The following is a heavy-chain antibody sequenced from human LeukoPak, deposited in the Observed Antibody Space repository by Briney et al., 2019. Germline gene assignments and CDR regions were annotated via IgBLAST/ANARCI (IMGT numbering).Heavy chain of an antibody. V-gene: IGHV1-46*01. D-gene: IGHD3-10*01. J-gene: IGHJ4*02. CDR3: ASNPPDTYYYPVY. CDR2: INPSGGST. Sequence: ASVKVSCKASGYTFTSYYMHWVRQAPGQGLEWMGIINPSGGSTSYAQKFQGRVTMTRDTSTSTVYMELSSQRSEDTAVYYCASNPPDTYYYPVYWGQGTLVTVSS. CDR1: GYTFTSYY.